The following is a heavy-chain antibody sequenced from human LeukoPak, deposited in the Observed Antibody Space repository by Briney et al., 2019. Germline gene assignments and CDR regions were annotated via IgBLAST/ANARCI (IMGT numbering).Heavy chain of an antibody. Sequence: PGGSLRLSCAASGFTFSDSYMSWISQALGKGLEWVSYISSSSYYTNYADSVKGRFTISRDNAKNSLYLQMNSLRAEDTAVYYCARVEKYSSSWYGAFDIWGQGTMVTVSS. CDR2: ISSSSYYT. CDR3: ARVEKYSSSWYGAFDI. V-gene: IGHV3-11*06. CDR1: GFTFSDSY. D-gene: IGHD6-13*01. J-gene: IGHJ3*02.